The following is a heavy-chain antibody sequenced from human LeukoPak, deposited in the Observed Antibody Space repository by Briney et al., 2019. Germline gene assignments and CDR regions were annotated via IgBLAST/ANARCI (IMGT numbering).Heavy chain of an antibody. Sequence: GGSLRLSCAASGFTFSSYAMSWVRQAPGKGLEWVSAISGSGGSTYYADSVKGRFTISRDNSKNTLYLQMNSLRAEDTAVYYCAKDGRIVVVPAAMDWWGANNWFDPWGQGTLVTVPS. J-gene: IGHJ5*02. CDR1: GFTFSSYA. D-gene: IGHD2-2*01. CDR3: AKDGRIVVVPAAMDWWGANNWFDP. V-gene: IGHV3-23*01. CDR2: ISGSGGST.